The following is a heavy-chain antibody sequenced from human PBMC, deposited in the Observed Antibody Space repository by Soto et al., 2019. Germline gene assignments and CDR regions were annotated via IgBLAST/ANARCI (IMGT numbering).Heavy chain of an antibody. CDR1: GGSFSGYY. D-gene: IGHD3-10*01. CDR2: INHSGST. V-gene: IGHV4-34*01. CDR3: ASGPRGKWFDP. J-gene: IGHJ5*02. Sequence: PSETLSLTCAVYGGSFSGYYWSWIRQPPGKGLEWIGEINHSGSTNYNPSLKSRVTISVDTSKNQFSLKLSSVTAADTAVYYCASGPRGKWFDPWGQGTLITVSS.